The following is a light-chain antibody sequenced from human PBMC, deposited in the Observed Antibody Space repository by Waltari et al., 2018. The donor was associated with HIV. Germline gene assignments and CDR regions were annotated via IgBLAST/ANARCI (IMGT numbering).Light chain of an antibody. CDR2: AAS. CDR3: QQSYSRPPT. V-gene: IGKV1-39*01. CDR1: QSISTS. J-gene: IGKJ3*01. Sequence: DIQMTQSPSSLSASVGDRVTITCRASQSISTSLNWYQQKPGKAPKVLINAASSLQSGVPTRFRGTGSGTHFTLTISNLQPEDFATYYCQQSYSRPPTFGPGTIVDVK.